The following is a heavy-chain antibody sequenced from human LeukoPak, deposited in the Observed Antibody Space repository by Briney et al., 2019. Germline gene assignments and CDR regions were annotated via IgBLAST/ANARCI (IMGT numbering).Heavy chain of an antibody. D-gene: IGHD6-13*01. CDR3: AREMKQQLVRAWFDP. CDR2: INPNSGGT. J-gene: IGHJ5*02. V-gene: IGHV1-2*02. Sequence: ASVKVSCKASGYTFTGYYMHWVRQAPGQGLEWMGWINPNSGGTNYAQKFQGRVTMTRDTSISTAYMELSRLRSDDTAVYYCAREMKQQLVRAWFDPWGRGTLVTVSS. CDR1: GYTFTGYY.